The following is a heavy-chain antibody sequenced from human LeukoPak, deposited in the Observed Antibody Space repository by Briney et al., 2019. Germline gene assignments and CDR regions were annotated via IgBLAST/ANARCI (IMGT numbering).Heavy chain of an antibody. V-gene: IGHV1-18*01. CDR2: ISAYNGNT. D-gene: IGHD4-17*01. J-gene: IGHJ4*02. CDR3: ARGHTVTTPFDY. CDR1: GYTFTSYG. Sequence: GASVTVSYMASGYTFTSYGISWVRQAPGQGLEGMGWISAYNGNTNYAQKLQGRVTMTTDTSTSTAYMELRSLRSDDTAVYYCARGHTVTTPFDYWGQGTLVTVSS.